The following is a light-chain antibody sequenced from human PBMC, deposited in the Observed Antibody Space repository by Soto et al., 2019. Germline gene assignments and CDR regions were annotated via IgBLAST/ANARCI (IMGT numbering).Light chain of an antibody. CDR3: RQYFEWPPMT. J-gene: IGKJ1*01. CDR2: GAS. CDR1: ETVATN. Sequence: VMTQSPATLSASPGERATLSSWASETVATNLAWYQQRPGQAPRLLISGASTRAAGISDRFGGSGSGTEFKLTICSLRSEDSAIYYCRQYFEWPPMTFGQWTKGEI. V-gene: IGKV3-15*01.